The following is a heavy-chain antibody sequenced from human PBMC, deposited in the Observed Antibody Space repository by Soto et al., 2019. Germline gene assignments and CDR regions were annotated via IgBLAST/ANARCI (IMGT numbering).Heavy chain of an antibody. CDR1: GFTFSSYW. D-gene: IGHD6-19*01. Sequence: GGSLRLSCAASGFTFSSYWMSWVRQAPGKGLEWVANIKQDGSEKYYVDSVKGRFTISRDNAKNSLYLQMNSLRAEDTAVYYCARGAVALLDYFEYWGQGTLVTVSS. J-gene: IGHJ4*02. CDR3: ARGAVALLDYFEY. V-gene: IGHV3-7*04. CDR2: IKQDGSEK.